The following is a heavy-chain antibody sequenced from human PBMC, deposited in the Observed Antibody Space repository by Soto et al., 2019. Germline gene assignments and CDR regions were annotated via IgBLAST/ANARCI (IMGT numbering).Heavy chain of an antibody. Sequence: PGESLKISCAASGFTFSSYSMSWVRQAPGKGLEWVSAISGSGGSTYYADSVKGRFTISRDNSKNTLYLQMNSLRAEDTAVYYCAKDRRLDNKDYGECTFDYWGQGTLVTVSS. V-gene: IGHV3-23*01. D-gene: IGHD4-17*01. CDR1: GFTFSSYS. CDR2: ISGSGGST. CDR3: AKDRRLDNKDYGECTFDY. J-gene: IGHJ4*02.